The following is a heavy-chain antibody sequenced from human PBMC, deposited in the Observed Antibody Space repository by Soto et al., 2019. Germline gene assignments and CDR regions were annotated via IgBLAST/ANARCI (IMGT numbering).Heavy chain of an antibody. J-gene: IGHJ6*02. CDR2: IYYSGST. CDR1: GGSISSSSYY. Sequence: QLQLQESGPGLVKPSETLSLTCTVSGGSISSSSYYWGWIRQPPGKGLEWIGSIYYSGSTYYNPSLKSRVTISVDTSKNQFSLKLSSVTAADTAVYYCAMPRGYSYGYVDPSYGMDVWGQGTTVTVSS. V-gene: IGHV4-39*01. D-gene: IGHD5-18*01. CDR3: AMPRGYSYGYVDPSYGMDV.